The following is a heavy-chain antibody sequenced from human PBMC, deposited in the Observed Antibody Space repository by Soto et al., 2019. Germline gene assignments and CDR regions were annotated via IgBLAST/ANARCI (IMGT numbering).Heavy chain of an antibody. D-gene: IGHD5-12*01. CDR1: GFTFSNYW. J-gene: IGHJ3*01. V-gene: IGHV3-74*01. CDR2: VKTDGST. Sequence: EVQLVESGGDLVQPGGSLSLSCAASGFTFSNYWMHWVRQAPGKGLVWVSRVKTDGSTYYADSVRGRFTIFRDNAKNTLYVPMNSLTVEDTAVYFCARGIRGHYGFDVWGQGTLVTVSS. CDR3: ARGIRGHYGFDV.